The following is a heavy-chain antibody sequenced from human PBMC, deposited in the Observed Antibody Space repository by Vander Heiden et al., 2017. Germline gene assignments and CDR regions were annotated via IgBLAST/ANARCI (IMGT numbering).Heavy chain of an antibody. Sequence: EVQLVESGGGLVKPGGSLRLSCAASGLPFSNASMSWVRQAPGKGLEWVGRIRSKSDGGTTDYAAPVKGRFTISRDDSKKTLYLQMNSLKTEDTAVYFCATRDVTMRVKVDYWGQGTLVTVSS. D-gene: IGHD3-22*01. CDR1: GLPFSNAS. CDR3: ATRDVTMRVKVDY. V-gene: IGHV3-15*01. J-gene: IGHJ4*02. CDR2: IRSKSDGGTT.